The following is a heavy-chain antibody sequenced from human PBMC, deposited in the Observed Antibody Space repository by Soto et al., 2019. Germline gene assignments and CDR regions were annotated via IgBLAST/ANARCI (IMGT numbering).Heavy chain of an antibody. CDR1: GGSISIGDYY. CDR2: IYYSGST. D-gene: IGHD1-26*01. CDR3: ARSGSFAPVDY. J-gene: IGHJ4*02. Sequence: SETLSLTCTVSGGSISIGDYYWTWIRQPPGKGLEWIGYIYYSGSTYCNPSLKSRVTISVDTSKNHFSLKLSSVTAADTAVYYCARSGSFAPVDYWGQGTLVTVSS. V-gene: IGHV4-30-4*01.